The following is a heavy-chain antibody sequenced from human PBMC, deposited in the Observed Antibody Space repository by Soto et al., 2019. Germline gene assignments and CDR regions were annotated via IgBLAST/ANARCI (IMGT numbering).Heavy chain of an antibody. CDR3: ARTDNYDIFTGYSN. V-gene: IGHV1-69*06. CDR2: IVPIFGTT. Sequence: QVQLVQSGAEVKKPGSSVKVSCKASGGTFNSYAISWMRQAPGQGLEWMGGIVPIFGTTDYAQRFQGRVTITEYKSTSTAYLDLSRLRSEDTAVYYCARTDNYDIFTGYSNWGQGTLVSVSS. D-gene: IGHD3-9*01. CDR1: GGTFNSYA. J-gene: IGHJ4*02.